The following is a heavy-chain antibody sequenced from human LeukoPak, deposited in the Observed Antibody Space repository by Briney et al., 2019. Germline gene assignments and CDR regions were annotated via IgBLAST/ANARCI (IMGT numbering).Heavy chain of an antibody. CDR1: GFTFSSYW. CDR2: INPDGSVT. V-gene: IGHV3-74*01. D-gene: IGHD3-3*01. Sequence: GGSLRLSCAASGFTFSSYWMHWVRQPPGKGLVWVSRINPDGSVTTHADSVEGRFTISRDNAKNTLYLQMNSLRAEDTAVYYCAKVGTGAYDFWSGREDYWGQGTLVTVSS. CDR3: AKVGTGAYDFWSGREDY. J-gene: IGHJ4*02.